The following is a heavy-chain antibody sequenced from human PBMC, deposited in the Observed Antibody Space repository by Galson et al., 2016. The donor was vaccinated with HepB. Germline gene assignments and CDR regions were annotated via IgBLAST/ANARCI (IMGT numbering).Heavy chain of an antibody. Sequence: SLRLSCAASGFTFSSHAMHWVRQAPGKGLEWVALIGYDGSDEYYADFVKGRFTISRDNSKNTLYLQMNSLRAEDTAVYYLLFGFWGQGTLVTVSS. CDR1: GFTFSSHA. CDR2: IGYDGSDE. D-gene: IGHD3-16*01. V-gene: IGHV3-33*01. J-gene: IGHJ4*02. CDR3: LFGF.